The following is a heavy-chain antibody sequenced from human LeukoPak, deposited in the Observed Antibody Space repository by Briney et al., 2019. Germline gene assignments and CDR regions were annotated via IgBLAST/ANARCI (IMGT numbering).Heavy chain of an antibody. CDR3: ARAGLSGSGRKARAFFDY. V-gene: IGHV4-59*01. CDR2: IYFRGGT. D-gene: IGHD3-10*01. J-gene: IGHJ4*02. CDR1: NGSISSSY. Sequence: PSETLSLTCTVSNGSISSSYWNWIRQAPGKGLEWIGYIYFRGGTKYHAALKSRVTLSIDPSKNLLSLKLTSVTAADTAVYFWARAGLSGSGRKARAFFDYWGQGSLVTASA.